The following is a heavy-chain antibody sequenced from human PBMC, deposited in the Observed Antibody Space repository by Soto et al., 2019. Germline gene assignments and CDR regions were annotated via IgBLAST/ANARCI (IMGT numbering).Heavy chain of an antibody. J-gene: IGHJ4*01. D-gene: IGHD3-10*01. CDR1: GGSISSYY. Sequence: PSETLSLTCTGSGGSISSYYWTWIRQPPGKGLEWIGFIYNSGSTHYNPSLRSRVTISVDTSKNQFSLKLRSVTAADTAVYYCASMGYHYGSGSYPLDYWGHGTLVTVSS. CDR2: IYNSGST. CDR3: ASMGYHYGSGSYPLDY. V-gene: IGHV4-59*08.